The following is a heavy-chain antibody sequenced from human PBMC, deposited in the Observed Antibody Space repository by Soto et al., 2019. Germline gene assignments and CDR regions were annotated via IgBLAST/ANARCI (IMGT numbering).Heavy chain of an antibody. J-gene: IGHJ6*03. Sequence: PSETLSLTCAVYGGSFSGYYWSWIRQPPGKGLEWIGEINHSGSTNYNPSLKSRVTISVDTSKNQFSLKLSSVTAADTVVYYCARQRSRARYYYYYMDVWGKGTTVTVSS. D-gene: IGHD6-6*01. CDR2: INHSGST. CDR1: GGSFSGYY. V-gene: IGHV4-34*01. CDR3: ARQRSRARYYYYYMDV.